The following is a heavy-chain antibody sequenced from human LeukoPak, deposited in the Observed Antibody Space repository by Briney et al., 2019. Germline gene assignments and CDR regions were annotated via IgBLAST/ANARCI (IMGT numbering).Heavy chain of an antibody. CDR1: GYSISSGYY. CDR3: ARHVSPGSYEDY. CDR2: IYHSGST. Sequence: SETLSLTCAVSGYSISSGYYWGWIRQPPGKGLEWIGSIYHSGSTYYNPSLKSRVTTSVDTSKNQFSLKLSSVTAADTAVYYCARHVSPGSYEDYWGQGTLVTVSS. D-gene: IGHD1-26*01. V-gene: IGHV4-38-2*01. J-gene: IGHJ4*02.